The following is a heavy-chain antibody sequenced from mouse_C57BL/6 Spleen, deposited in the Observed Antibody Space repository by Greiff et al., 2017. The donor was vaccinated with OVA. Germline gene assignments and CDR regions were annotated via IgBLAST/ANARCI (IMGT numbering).Heavy chain of an antibody. CDR2: INPGSGGT. J-gene: IGHJ1*03. CDR3: ARCEGWYFDV. Sequence: QVQLKESGAELVRPGTSVKVSCKASGYAFTNYLIEWVKQRPGQGLEWIGVINPGSGGTNYNEKFKGKATLTADKSSSTAYMQLSSLTSEDSAVYFCARCEGWYFDVWGTGTTVTVSS. CDR1: GYAFTNYL. V-gene: IGHV1-54*01.